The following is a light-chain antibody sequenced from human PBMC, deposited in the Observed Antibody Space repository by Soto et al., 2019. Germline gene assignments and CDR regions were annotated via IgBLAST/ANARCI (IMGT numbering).Light chain of an antibody. CDR3: QHRSCWPLT. Sequence: EIVLTQSPATLSLSPGERATLSCRASQSVSSYLAWYQQKPGQAPRLLIYDASNRATGIPARFSGSGSGTDCTLTISSRQSSDFAVYYCQHRSCWPLTFGGGTNVEIK. V-gene: IGKV3-11*01. J-gene: IGKJ4*01. CDR2: DAS. CDR1: QSVSSY.